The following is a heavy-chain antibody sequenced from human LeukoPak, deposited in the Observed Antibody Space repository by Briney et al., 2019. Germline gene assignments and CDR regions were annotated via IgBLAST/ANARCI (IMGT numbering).Heavy chain of an antibody. J-gene: IGHJ4*02. CDR1: GVTFSNYV. CDR3: AREVTGYFDN. V-gene: IGHV3-64*01. Sequence: GGSLRLSCAASGVTFSNYVMHWVRQAPGKGLEYVSGISDNGGSASHANSVKGRFTISRDNSKNTMYLQMGSLRPEDMGVYYCAREVTGYFDNWGLGTLVTVSA. D-gene: IGHD1-14*01. CDR2: ISDNGGSA.